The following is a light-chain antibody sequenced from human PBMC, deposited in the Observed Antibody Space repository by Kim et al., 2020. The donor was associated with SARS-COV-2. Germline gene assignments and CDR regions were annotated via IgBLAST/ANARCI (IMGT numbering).Light chain of an antibody. V-gene: IGKV3-11*01. J-gene: IGKJ4*01. CDR1: TSVSSY. Sequence: SPGERAALSGRASTSVSSYLAWYKHKPGQDPRLLIDDASNRATGIPARFSGSGSGTDFTLTINSLEPEDFAVYYCQQRSNWPLTFGGGTKVDIK. CDR3: QQRSNWPLT. CDR2: DAS.